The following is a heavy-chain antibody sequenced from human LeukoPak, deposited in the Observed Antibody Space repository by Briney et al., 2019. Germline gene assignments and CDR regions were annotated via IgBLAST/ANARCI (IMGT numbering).Heavy chain of an antibody. CDR1: GFTSSSYW. J-gene: IGHJ4*02. CDR2: ISGDGTAR. V-gene: IGHV3-74*01. CDR3: AKDSGRGGVTIFGVVLDY. Sequence: GGSLRLSCAASGFTSSSYWMHWVRQVPGKGLVWVSRISGDGTARNYADSVKGRFTISRDDAKNTVDLQMNSLRAEDTALYYCAKDSGRGGVTIFGVVLDYWGQGTLVTVSS. D-gene: IGHD3-3*01.